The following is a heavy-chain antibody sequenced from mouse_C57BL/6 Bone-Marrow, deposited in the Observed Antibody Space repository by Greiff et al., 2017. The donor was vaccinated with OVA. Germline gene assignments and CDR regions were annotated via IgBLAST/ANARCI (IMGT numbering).Heavy chain of an antibody. CDR3: ASRTGTGAMDY. D-gene: IGHD4-1*01. CDR1: GFTFSSYG. Sequence: EVLLVESGGDLVKPGGSLKLSCAASGFTFSSYGMSWVRQTPDKRLEWVATISSGGSYTYYPDSVKGRFPISRDNAKNTLYLQMSSLKSEDTAMYYCASRTGTGAMDYWGQGTSVTVSS. CDR2: ISSGGSYT. V-gene: IGHV5-6*01. J-gene: IGHJ4*01.